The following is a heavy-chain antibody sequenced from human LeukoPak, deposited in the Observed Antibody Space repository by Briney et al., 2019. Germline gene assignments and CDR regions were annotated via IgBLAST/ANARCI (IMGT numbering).Heavy chain of an antibody. CDR2: IIPILGIA. CDR3: ARSTAMVSYYFDY. Sequence: GASVKVSCKASGGTFSSYAISWVRPAPGQGLEWMGRIIPILGIANYAQKFQGRVTITADKSTSTAYMELSSLRSEDTAVYYCARSTAMVSYYFDYWGQGTLVTVSS. D-gene: IGHD5-18*01. CDR1: GGTFSSYA. J-gene: IGHJ4*02. V-gene: IGHV1-69*04.